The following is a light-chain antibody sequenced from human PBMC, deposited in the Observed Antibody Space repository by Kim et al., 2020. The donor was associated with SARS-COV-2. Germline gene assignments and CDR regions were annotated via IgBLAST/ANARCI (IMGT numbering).Light chain of an antibody. CDR3: QQANSFPLS. CDR2: AAS. Sequence: DIRMTQSPSYISASVGDRVTITCRASQDIGRWLAWYQQKPGKAPNLLIYAASSLRSGVPSRFSGGGSGTDFTLTISSLQPEDFATYYCQQANSFPLSFAQGTRLEIK. CDR1: QDIGRW. V-gene: IGKV1-12*01. J-gene: IGKJ5*01.